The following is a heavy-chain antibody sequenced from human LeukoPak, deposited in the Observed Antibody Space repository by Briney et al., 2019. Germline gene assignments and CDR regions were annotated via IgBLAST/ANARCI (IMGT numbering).Heavy chain of an antibody. J-gene: IGHJ4*02. CDR1: GFTFSTSW. D-gene: IGHD3-10*01. V-gene: IGHV3-7*01. Sequence: GGSLRLSCAASGFTFSTSWMTWVRQTPGKGLEWVANIKEDGTEKNYVDSVKGRFTISRNNTNNSLYLQMNGLGAEDTALYYCARTYGSGSSYRHFDSWGQGTLVTVSS. CDR2: IKEDGTEK. CDR3: ARTYGSGSSYRHFDS.